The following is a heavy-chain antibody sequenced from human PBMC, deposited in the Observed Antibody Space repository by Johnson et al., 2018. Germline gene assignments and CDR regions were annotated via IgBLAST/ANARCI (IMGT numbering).Heavy chain of an antibody. Sequence: QVQLQESGGGVVQPGRSLRLSCAASGFTFSVYGMHWVRQAPGKGLEWVALISYDGSKEYYADSVKGRFTVSRDNSKNTLYLQMNSLRAEDTAVYYCAKASSSWSYHYYMDVWGKGTTVTVSS. D-gene: IGHD6-13*01. CDR1: GFTFSVYG. CDR3: AKASSSWSYHYYMDV. J-gene: IGHJ6*03. CDR2: ISYDGSKE. V-gene: IGHV3-30*18.